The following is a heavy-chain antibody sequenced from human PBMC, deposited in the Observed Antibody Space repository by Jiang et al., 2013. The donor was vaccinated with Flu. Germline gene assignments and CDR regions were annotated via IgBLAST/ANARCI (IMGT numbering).Heavy chain of an antibody. Sequence: VQLVESGGGLVQPGRSLRLSCAASGFSFDDYAMHWVRQAPGKGLEWVSVVSWNSGSIDYADSVKGRFTISRDNAKNSLYLQMNSLRADDTALYFCARDISGRPADMGNYFDYWGQGTLVTVSS. CDR3: ARDISGRPADMGNYFDY. CDR2: VSWNSGSI. CDR1: GFSFDDYA. J-gene: IGHJ4*02. D-gene: IGHD6-6*01. V-gene: IGHV3-9*01.